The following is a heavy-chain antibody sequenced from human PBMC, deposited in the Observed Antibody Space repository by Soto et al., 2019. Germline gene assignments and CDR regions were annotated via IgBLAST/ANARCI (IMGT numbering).Heavy chain of an antibody. CDR2: IYSGGST. CDR3: ARGLSSPRGWYDY. CDR1: GFTVSSNY. J-gene: IGHJ4*02. V-gene: IGHV3-53*01. Sequence: GGSLRLSCAASGFTVSSNYMSWVRQAPGKGLEWVSVIYSGGSTYYADSVKGRFTISRDNSKNTLYLQMNSLRAEDTAVYYCARGLSSPRGWYDYWGQGTLVTVSS. D-gene: IGHD6-19*01.